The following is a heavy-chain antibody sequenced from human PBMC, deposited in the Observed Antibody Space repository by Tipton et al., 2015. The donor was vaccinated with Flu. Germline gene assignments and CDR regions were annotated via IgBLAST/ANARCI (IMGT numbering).Heavy chain of an antibody. D-gene: IGHD3-10*01. CDR3: ARSTYYYGSGSSDY. CDR2: ISHTGRT. V-gene: IGHV4-38-2*01. Sequence: GLVKPSETLSLICAVSDYSISSGYYWGWIRQPPGKGLEWIGCISHTGRTYYNPSLKSRVTTSVDTAKNQFSQRLNSVTASDTAVYYCARSTYYYGSGSSDYWGQGTLVTVSS. J-gene: IGHJ4*02. CDR1: DYSISSGYY.